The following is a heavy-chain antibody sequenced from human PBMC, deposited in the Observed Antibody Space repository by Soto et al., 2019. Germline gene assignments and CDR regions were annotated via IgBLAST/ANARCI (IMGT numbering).Heavy chain of an antibody. Sequence: SETLSLTCTVSGGSISSYYWSWIRQPPGKGLEWIGYIYYSGSTNYNPSLKSRVTISVDTSKNQFSLKLSSVTAADTAVYYCARLTDYYDSSGYYYYFDYWGQGTLVTVSS. CDR2: IYYSGST. V-gene: IGHV4-59*08. D-gene: IGHD3-22*01. CDR1: GGSISSYY. J-gene: IGHJ4*02. CDR3: ARLTDYYDSSGYYYYFDY.